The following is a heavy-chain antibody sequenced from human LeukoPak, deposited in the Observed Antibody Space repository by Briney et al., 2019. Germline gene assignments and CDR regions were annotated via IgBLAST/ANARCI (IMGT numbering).Heavy chain of an antibody. CDR3: ARDRPGNYFDY. CDR2: IYYSGST. CDR1: GGSISSYY. Sequence: SETLSLTCAVYGGSISSYYWSWIRQPPGKGLEWIGYIYYSGSTNYNPSLKSRVTISVDTSKNQFSLNLSSVAAADTAVYYCARDRPGNYFDYWGQGTLVTVSS. D-gene: IGHD1-1*01. V-gene: IGHV4-59*12. J-gene: IGHJ4*02.